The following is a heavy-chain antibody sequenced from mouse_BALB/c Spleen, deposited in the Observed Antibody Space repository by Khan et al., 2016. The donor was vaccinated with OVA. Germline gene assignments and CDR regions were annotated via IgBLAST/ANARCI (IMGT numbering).Heavy chain of an antibody. D-gene: IGHD1-1*01. CDR3: ARYAISPYYAMDD. CDR1: GYTFTNYV. Sequence: VQLQQSGPELVKPGASVKMSCKASGYTFTNYVMHWVQQKPGQGLEWIGYINPYKDGTIYNEKFRGKATLTSDKSSRTAYMELSSLTSEDSAVYYCARYAISPYYAMDDWGQGTSVTVSS. V-gene: IGHV1S136*01. J-gene: IGHJ4*01. CDR2: INPYKDGT.